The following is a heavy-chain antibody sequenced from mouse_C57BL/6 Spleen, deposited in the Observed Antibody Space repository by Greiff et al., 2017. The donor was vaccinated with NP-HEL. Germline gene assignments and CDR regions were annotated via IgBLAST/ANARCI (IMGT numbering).Heavy chain of an antibody. CDR3: ARDFGRPYYYAMDY. CDR2: IDPEDGET. Sequence: VQLQQSGAELVKPGASVKLSCTASGFNIKDYYMHWVKQRTEQGLEWIGRIDPEDGETKYATKFQGKATITEDTSSNTAYLQLSSLTSEDTAVYYCARDFGRPYYYAMDYWGQGTSVTVSS. CDR1: GFNIKDYY. J-gene: IGHJ4*01. V-gene: IGHV14-2*01.